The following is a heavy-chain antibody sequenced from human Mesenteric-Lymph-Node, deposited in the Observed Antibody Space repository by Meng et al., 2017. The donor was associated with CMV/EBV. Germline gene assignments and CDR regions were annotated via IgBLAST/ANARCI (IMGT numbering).Heavy chain of an antibody. Sequence: GGSLSLSCAASGFTVSSNYMSWVRQAPGKGLEWVSVIYSGGSTYYADSVKGRFTISRDNSKNTLYLQMNSLRAEDTAVYYCAADLGGIAADYWGQGTLVTVSS. CDR2: IYSGGST. D-gene: IGHD2-21*01. CDR1: GFTVSSNY. V-gene: IGHV3-66*02. J-gene: IGHJ4*02. CDR3: AADLGGIAADY.